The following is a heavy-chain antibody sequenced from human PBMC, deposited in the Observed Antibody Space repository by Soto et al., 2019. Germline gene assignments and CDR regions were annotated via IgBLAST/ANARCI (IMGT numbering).Heavy chain of an antibody. Sequence: SATLSLTCTVSGGSISSYDWSWIRQPAGKGLDWIGRIYTSGSTNYNPSLKSRVTMSVDTSKNQFSLKLSSVTAADTAVYYCARDLLRSYGSGSYYNVHWFDPWGQGTLVT. CDR3: ARDLLRSYGSGSYYNVHWFDP. J-gene: IGHJ5*02. CDR1: GGSISSYD. CDR2: IYTSGST. V-gene: IGHV4-4*07. D-gene: IGHD3-10*01.